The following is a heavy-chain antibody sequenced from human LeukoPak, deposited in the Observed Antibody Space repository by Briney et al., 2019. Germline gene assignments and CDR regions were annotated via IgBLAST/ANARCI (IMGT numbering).Heavy chain of an antibody. CDR1: GFTFSSSA. V-gene: IGHV3-64*01. CDR2: ISSNGGST. CDR3: ARGSFAAMGDY. J-gene: IGHJ4*02. Sequence: GGSLRLSCAASGFTFSSSAMHWVRQAPGKGLEYVSAISSNGGSTYYANSVKGRFTISRDNSKNTLYLQMGSLRAEDMAVYYCARGSFAAMGDYWGQGTLVTVSS. D-gene: IGHD5-18*01.